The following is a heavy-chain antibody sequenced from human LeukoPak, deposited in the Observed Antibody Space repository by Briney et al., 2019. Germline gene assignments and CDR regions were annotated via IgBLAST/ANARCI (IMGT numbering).Heavy chain of an antibody. D-gene: IGHD3-10*01. Sequence: SETLSLTCTVSGGSISSYYWSWIRQPPGKGLEWIGYIYYSGSTNYNPSLKSRVTISVDRSKNQFSLKLSSVTAADTAVYYCARGEGVFSSGNLQDAFDIWGQGTMVTVSS. CDR2: IYYSGST. J-gene: IGHJ3*02. CDR1: GGSISSYY. CDR3: ARGEGVFSSGNLQDAFDI. V-gene: IGHV4-59*12.